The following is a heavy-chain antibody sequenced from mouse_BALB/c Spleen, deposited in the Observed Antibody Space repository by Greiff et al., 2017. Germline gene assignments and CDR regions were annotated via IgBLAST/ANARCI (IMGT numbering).Heavy chain of an antibody. CDR2: INSNGGST. V-gene: IGHV5-6-2*01. Sequence: DVHLVESGGGLVKLGGSLKLSCAASGFTFSSYYMSWVRQTPEKRLELVAAINSNGGSTYYPDTVKGRFTISRDNAKNTLYLQMSSLKSEDTALYYCARQGGFTTATYYAMDYWGQGTSVTVSS. CDR3: ARQGGFTTATYYAMDY. CDR1: GFTFSSYY. J-gene: IGHJ4*01. D-gene: IGHD1-2*01.